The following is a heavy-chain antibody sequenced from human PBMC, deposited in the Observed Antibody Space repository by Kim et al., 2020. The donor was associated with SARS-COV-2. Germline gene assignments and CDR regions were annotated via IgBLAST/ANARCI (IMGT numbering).Heavy chain of an antibody. V-gene: IGHV3-30*18. CDR1: GFTFSSYG. D-gene: IGHD1-26*01. J-gene: IGHJ6*02. CDR2: ISYDGSNK. CDR3: AKDLRSSGSYYKGYYYGMDV. Sequence: GGSLRLSCAASGFTFSSYGMHWVRQAPGKGLEWVAVISYDGSNKYYADSVKGRFTISRDNSKNTLYLQMNSLRAEDTAVYYCAKDLRSSGSYYKGYYYGMDVWGQGTTVTVSS.